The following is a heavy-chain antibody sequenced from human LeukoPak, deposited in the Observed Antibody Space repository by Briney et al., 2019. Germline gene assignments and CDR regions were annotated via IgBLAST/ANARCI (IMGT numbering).Heavy chain of an antibody. CDR2: IYHSGST. CDR1: GYSIGSGYY. CDR3: ARVSPDDDAFDI. J-gene: IGHJ3*02. D-gene: IGHD1-14*01. V-gene: IGHV4-38-2*01. Sequence: PSETLSLTCAVSGYSIGSGYYWGWIRQPPGKGLEWIGSIYHSGSTYYNPSLKSRVTISVDTSKNQFSLKLSSVTAADTAVYYCARVSPDDDAFDIWGQGTMVTVSS.